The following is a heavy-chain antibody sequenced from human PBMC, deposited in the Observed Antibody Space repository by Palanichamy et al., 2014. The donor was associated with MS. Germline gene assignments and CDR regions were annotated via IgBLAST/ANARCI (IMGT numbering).Heavy chain of an antibody. CDR3: ARDRGDFSWFDP. D-gene: IGHD2-21*02. CDR1: GLTISSYG. Sequence: QVQLVESGGGVVQPGGSLRLSCAASGLTISSYGMHWVRQAPGKGLEWVTYISYDGNKKYYADSVKGRFTISRDNSKDTLYLQMNSLTPEDTAVYYCARDRGDFSWFDPWGQGTLVTVSS. J-gene: IGHJ5*02. CDR2: ISYDGNKK. V-gene: IGHV3-30*19.